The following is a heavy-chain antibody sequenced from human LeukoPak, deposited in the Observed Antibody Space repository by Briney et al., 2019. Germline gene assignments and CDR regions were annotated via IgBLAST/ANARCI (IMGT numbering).Heavy chain of an antibody. D-gene: IGHD3-22*01. CDR1: GYTLTELS. Sequence: ASVKVSCKVSGYTLTELSMHWVRQAPGKGLEWMGGFDPEDGKTIYAQKFQGRVTMTEDTSTDTAYMELSSLRSEDTAVYYCATVPGYYDSSGYPLGHWGQGTLVTVSS. CDR3: ATVPGYYDSSGYPLGH. CDR2: FDPEDGKT. V-gene: IGHV1-24*01. J-gene: IGHJ4*02.